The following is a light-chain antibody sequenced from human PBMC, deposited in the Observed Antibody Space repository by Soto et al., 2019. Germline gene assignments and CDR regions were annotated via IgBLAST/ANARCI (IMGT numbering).Light chain of an antibody. V-gene: IGKV1-39*01. CDR1: QSISFY. J-gene: IGKJ3*01. CDR3: QQSSRTPPVT. CDR2: AAS. Sequence: DIQMTQSPSSLSASVGGRVTITCRASQSISFYLNWYQQKPGNAPKVLIYAASSLQSGVPSRFSGSGSGRDLPITISSLQSEDFATYYCQQSSRTPPVTFGPETRVDIK.